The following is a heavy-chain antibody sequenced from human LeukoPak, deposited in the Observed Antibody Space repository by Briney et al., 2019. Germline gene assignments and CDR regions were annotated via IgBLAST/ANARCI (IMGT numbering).Heavy chain of an antibody. CDR3: ARDCTNGVCSPI. CDR1: GGSISSSSYY. V-gene: IGHV4-39*07. CDR2: IYYSGST. Sequence: SETLSVTCTVSGGSISSSSYYWGWIRQPPGKGLEWIGSIYYSGSTYYNPSLKSRVTISVDTSKNQFSLKLSSVTAADTAVYYCARDCTNGVCSPIWGQGTMVTVSS. D-gene: IGHD2-8*01. J-gene: IGHJ3*02.